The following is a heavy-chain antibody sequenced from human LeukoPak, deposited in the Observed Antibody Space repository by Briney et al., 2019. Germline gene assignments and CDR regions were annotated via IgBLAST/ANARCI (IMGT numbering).Heavy chain of an antibody. J-gene: IGHJ4*02. CDR2: ISAYNGNT. Sequence: ASVKVSCKASGYTFTSYGISWVRQAPGRGLEWMGWISAYNGNTNYAQKLQGRVTMTTDTSTSTAYMELRSLRSDDTAVYYCARVDYCSSTSCYEFRTAGAFDYWGQGTLVTVSS. D-gene: IGHD2-2*01. CDR3: ARVDYCSSTSCYEFRTAGAFDY. V-gene: IGHV1-18*01. CDR1: GYTFTSYG.